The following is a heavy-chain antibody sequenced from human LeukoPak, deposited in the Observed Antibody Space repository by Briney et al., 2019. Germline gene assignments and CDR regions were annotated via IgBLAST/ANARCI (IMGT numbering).Heavy chain of an antibody. D-gene: IGHD3-22*01. Sequence: SETLSLTCTVSGYSISSGYYWSWIRQPPGKGLEWIGSIYHSGSTYYNPSLKSRVTISVDTSKNQFSLKLSSVTAADTAVYYCARVGDTESLQWLPSYYFDYWGQGTLVTVSS. CDR3: ARVGDTESLQWLPSYYFDY. V-gene: IGHV4-38-2*02. CDR1: GYSISSGYY. J-gene: IGHJ4*02. CDR2: IYHSGST.